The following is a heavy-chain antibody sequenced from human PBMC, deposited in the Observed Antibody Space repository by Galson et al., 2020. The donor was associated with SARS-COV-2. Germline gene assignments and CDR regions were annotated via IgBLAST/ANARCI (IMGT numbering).Heavy chain of an antibody. J-gene: IGHJ3*02. D-gene: IGHD3-22*01. CDR3: ARSITMIVAFDI. V-gene: IGHV2-70*11. Sequence: ESGPTLVKPTQTLTLTCTFSGFSLSTSGMCVSWIRQPPGKXLXXLAXXDWDDDKYYSTSLKTRLTISKDTSKNQVVLTMTNMDPVDTATYYCARSITMIVAFDIWGQGTMVTVSS. CDR2: XDWDDDK. CDR1: GFSLSTSGMC.